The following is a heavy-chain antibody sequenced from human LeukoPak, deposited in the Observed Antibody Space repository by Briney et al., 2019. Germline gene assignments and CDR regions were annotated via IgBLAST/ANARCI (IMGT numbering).Heavy chain of an antibody. CDR1: GGSISSSSYY. CDR3: ARPVISGYYYYMDV. D-gene: IGHD3-10*01. V-gene: IGHV4-39*01. J-gene: IGHJ6*03. Sequence: SETLSLTCTVSGGSISSSSYYWGWIRQPPGKGLEWIGSIYYSGSTYYNPALKRRVTISVNTSKNQFSLKLSSVTAADTAVYCCARPVISGYYYYMDVWGKGTTVTISS. CDR2: IYYSGST.